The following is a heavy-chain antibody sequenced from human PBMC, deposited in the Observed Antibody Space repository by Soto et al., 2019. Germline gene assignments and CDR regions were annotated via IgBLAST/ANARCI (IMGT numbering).Heavy chain of an antibody. Sequence: PSETLSLTCTVSGGSISSNYWTWIRQPPGKGLEWIGYVYSSGSTNYNPSLKSRVTISEDTSKSQFSLKVNSMTAADTAVYYCARYRREAVAGYTLDNWGQGILVT. CDR2: VYSSGST. CDR3: ARYRREAVAGYTLDN. D-gene: IGHD6-13*01. CDR1: GGSISSNY. J-gene: IGHJ4*02. V-gene: IGHV4-59*01.